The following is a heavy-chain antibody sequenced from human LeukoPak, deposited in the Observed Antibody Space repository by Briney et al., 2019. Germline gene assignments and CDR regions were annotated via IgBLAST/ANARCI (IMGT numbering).Heavy chain of an antibody. CDR3: ARDNGDYGNAFDI. CDR1: GGSISSYY. J-gene: IGHJ3*02. Sequence: SETLSLTCTVSGGSISSYYWSWIRQPPGKGLEWIGYIYYSGSTNYNPSLKSRVTISADTSKNQFSLKLSSVTAADTAVYYCARDNGDYGNAFDIWGQGTMVTVSS. D-gene: IGHD4-17*01. CDR2: IYYSGST. V-gene: IGHV4-59*01.